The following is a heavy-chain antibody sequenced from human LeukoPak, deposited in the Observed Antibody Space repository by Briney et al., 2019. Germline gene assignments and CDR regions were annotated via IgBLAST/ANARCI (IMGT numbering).Heavy chain of an antibody. CDR1: GFTFSYYS. V-gene: IGHV3-48*02. Sequence: GGSLRLSCAASGFTFSYYSMNWVRQAPGKGLEWISYSNTDGTISYADSVKGRFTISRDNAENSLYLQMNSLRDEDTAVYFCVRDRDYAFDFWGQETMVTVSS. CDR3: VRDRDYAFDF. CDR2: SNTDGTI. J-gene: IGHJ3*01.